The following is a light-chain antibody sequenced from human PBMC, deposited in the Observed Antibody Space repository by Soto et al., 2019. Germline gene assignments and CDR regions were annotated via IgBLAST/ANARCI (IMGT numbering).Light chain of an antibody. Sequence: QSALTQPASVSGSPGQSITISCTGTTSDVGGYNYVSWFQQYPGKAPKLKIYEVSNRPSGGSNRFSGSKSGNTASLTISDLQAEDEADYYCTSYTSSSTWVFGGGTKLTVL. CDR3: TSYTSSSTWV. CDR1: TSDVGGYNY. V-gene: IGLV2-14*01. J-gene: IGLJ3*02. CDR2: EVS.